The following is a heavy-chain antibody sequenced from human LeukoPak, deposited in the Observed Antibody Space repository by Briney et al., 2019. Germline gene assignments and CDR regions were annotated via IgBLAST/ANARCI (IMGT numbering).Heavy chain of an antibody. J-gene: IGHJ4*02. CDR3: ASSAGALIDC. V-gene: IGHV3-64*04. Sequence: GGSLRLSCSASGFTFSSYAMHWVRQAPGKGLEFVSAISSSGASTYYANSVKGRFTISRDNSKNTLYLQMNSLRAEDTAVYYCASSAGALIDCWGQGTLVIVSS. D-gene: IGHD6-19*01. CDR1: GFTFSSYA. CDR2: ISSSGAST.